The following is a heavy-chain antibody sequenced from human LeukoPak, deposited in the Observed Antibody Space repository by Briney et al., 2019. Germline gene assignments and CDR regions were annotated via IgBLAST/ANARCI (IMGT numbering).Heavy chain of an antibody. J-gene: IGHJ4*02. CDR2: INHSGST. V-gene: IGHV4-34*01. Sequence: SETLSLTCAVYGGSLSGYYWSWIRQPPGKGLEWIGEINHSGSTNYNPSLKSRVTISVDTSKNQFSLKLSSVTAADTAVYYCARLGYSSGWYRDFGSYWGQGTLVTVSS. D-gene: IGHD6-19*01. CDR1: GGSLSGYY. CDR3: ARLGYSSGWYRDFGSY.